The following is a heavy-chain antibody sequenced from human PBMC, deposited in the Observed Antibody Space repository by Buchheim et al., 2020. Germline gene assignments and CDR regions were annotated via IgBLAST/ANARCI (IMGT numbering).Heavy chain of an antibody. Sequence: EVHLLESGGGLVQPGGSLRLSCAASGFTFSSYAMSWVRQAPGKGLGWVSGISGRGDNTYYADSVEGRFTISRDNSKNTLYVQMNRLRAEDTAIYYCAKIRSDYDYYAMDVWGQGTT. D-gene: IGHD3-3*02. CDR1: GFTFSSYA. CDR2: ISGRGDNT. J-gene: IGHJ6*02. V-gene: IGHV3-23*01. CDR3: AKIRSDYDYYAMDV.